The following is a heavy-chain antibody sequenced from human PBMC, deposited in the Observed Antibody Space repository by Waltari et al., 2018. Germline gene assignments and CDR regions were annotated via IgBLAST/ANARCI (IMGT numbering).Heavy chain of an antibody. Sequence: EGQLVESVGGLVQPGGSLRLSCAASRINFRNHWMHWVRQAPGKGLVWISRISSDGTGTDYADSVQGRFVISRDNARDTLYLQMNNLRAEDTALYYCARLEAEQWLGVYWGPGTLVTVSS. V-gene: IGHV3-74*01. D-gene: IGHD6-19*01. CDR1: RINFRNHW. J-gene: IGHJ4*02. CDR2: ISSDGTGT. CDR3: ARLEAEQWLGVY.